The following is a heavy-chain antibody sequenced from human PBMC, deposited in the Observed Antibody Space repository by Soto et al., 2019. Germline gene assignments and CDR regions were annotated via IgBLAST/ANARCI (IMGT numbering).Heavy chain of an antibody. V-gene: IGHV3-23*01. D-gene: IGHD2-8*01. J-gene: IGHJ4*02. Sequence: EVQLLESGGGLVQPGGSLRLSCAASRFTFSSDAMSWVRQAPGKGLEWVSGINGGGVSTYYAESVKGRFTISRDNSKNTVYLQMNSLRAEDTAVYYCAKSPRYCTNGLCYPVYYFDYWGQGSLVTVSS. CDR3: AKSPRYCTNGLCYPVYYFDY. CDR1: RFTFSSDA. CDR2: INGGGVST.